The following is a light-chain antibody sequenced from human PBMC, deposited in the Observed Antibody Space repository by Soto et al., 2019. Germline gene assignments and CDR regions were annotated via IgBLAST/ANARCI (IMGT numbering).Light chain of an antibody. Sequence: EIVLTQSPGTLSLSPGERATLSCRASETVRSNLAWYQQKPGQAPRLLIYDASNRATGIPARFSGSGSGTEFTLTISSLQSEDFAVYYCQQYNNWPWTFGQGTKVDIK. V-gene: IGKV3D-15*01. J-gene: IGKJ1*01. CDR3: QQYNNWPWT. CDR2: DAS. CDR1: ETVRSN.